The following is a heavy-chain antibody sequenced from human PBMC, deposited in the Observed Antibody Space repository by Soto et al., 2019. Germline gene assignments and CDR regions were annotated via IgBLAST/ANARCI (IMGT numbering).Heavy chain of an antibody. Sequence: EVQLVESGGYLVQPGGSLRLSCAASGFTFSGYSMHWVRQAPGQGLEYVSAISGDGNAFYANSARDRFTISRDNSKNTLFLQMGRLTPEDTAMYFCVRVGSGYDYWGQGTLVIFAS. D-gene: IGHD1-26*01. J-gene: IGHJ4*02. CDR3: VRVGSGYDY. V-gene: IGHV3-64*01. CDR1: GFTFSGYS. CDR2: ISGDGNA.